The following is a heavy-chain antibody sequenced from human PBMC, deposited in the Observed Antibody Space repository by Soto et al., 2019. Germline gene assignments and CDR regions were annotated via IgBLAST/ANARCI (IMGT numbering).Heavy chain of an antibody. J-gene: IGHJ6*02. CDR3: ARARGDSGYDFYYYYYYGMDV. CDR1: GDSVSSNSAA. CDR2: TYYRSKWYN. Sequence: QTLSLTCAISGDSVSSNSAAWNWIRQSPSRGLEWLGRTYYRSKWYNDYAVSVKSRITINPDTSKNQFSLQLNSVTPEDTAVYYCARARGDSGYDFYYYYYYGMDVWGQGTTVTVSS. V-gene: IGHV6-1*01. D-gene: IGHD5-12*01.